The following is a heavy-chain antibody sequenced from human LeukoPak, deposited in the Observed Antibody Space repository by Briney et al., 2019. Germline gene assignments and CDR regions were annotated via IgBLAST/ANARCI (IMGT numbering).Heavy chain of an antibody. CDR2: INPNSGGT. J-gene: IGHJ3*02. CDR1: GYTFTGYY. CDR3: ARAPYYYGSGSYYHDAFDI. D-gene: IGHD3-10*01. Sequence: ASVKVSCKASGYTFTGYYMHWVRQAPGQGLEWMGWINPNSGGTNYAQKFQGRVTMTWDTSISTAYMELSRLRSDDTAVYYCARAPYYYGSGSYYHDAFDIWGQGTMVTVSS. V-gene: IGHV1-2*02.